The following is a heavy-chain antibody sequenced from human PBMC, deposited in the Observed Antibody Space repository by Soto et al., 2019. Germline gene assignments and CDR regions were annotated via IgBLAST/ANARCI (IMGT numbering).Heavy chain of an antibody. CDR1: GFIFSSYG. J-gene: IGHJ4*02. Sequence: PGGSLRLSCAASGFIFSSYGMHCARQAPGKGLEWVAVICFDGSNKYYADSVKGRFTISRDNSNNTLFLQMNSLRAEDTAVYYCARAMGATTPFDYWGQGTVVTVSS. CDR2: ICFDGSNK. CDR3: ARAMGATTPFDY. D-gene: IGHD1-26*01. V-gene: IGHV3-33*01.